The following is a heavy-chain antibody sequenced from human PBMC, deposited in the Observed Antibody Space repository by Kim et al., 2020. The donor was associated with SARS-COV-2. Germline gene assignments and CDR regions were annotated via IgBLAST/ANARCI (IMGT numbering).Heavy chain of an antibody. J-gene: IGHJ6*02. CDR3: ARFRGIVGATTLHYYYGMDV. CDR1: GGTFSSYA. CDR2: IIPIFGTA. D-gene: IGHD1-26*01. Sequence: SVKVSCKASGGTFSSYAISWVRQAPGQGLEWMGGIIPIFGTANYAQKFQGRVTITADESTSTAYMELSSLRSEDTAVYYCARFRGIVGATTLHYYYGMDVWGQGTTVTVSS. V-gene: IGHV1-69*13.